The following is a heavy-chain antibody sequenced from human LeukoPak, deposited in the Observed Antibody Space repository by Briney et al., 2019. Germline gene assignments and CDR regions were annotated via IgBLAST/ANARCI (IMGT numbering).Heavy chain of an antibody. CDR3: ARARYYDYVWGSYPPYFDY. J-gene: IGHJ4*02. D-gene: IGHD3-16*02. Sequence: SKTLSLTCTVSGGSISSYYWSWIRQPPGKGLEWIGYIYYSGSTNYNPSLKSRVTISVDTSKNQFSLKLSSVTAADTAVYYCARARYYDYVWGSYPPYFDYWGQGTLVTVSS. CDR2: IYYSGST. V-gene: IGHV4-59*01. CDR1: GGSISSYY.